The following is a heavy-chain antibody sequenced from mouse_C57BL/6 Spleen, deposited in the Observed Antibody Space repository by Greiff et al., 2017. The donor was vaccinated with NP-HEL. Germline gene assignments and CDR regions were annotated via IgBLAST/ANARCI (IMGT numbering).Heavy chain of an antibody. CDR1: GYSITSGYY. CDR2: ISYDGSN. Sequence: EVKLQESGPGLVKPSQSLSLTCSVTGYSITSGYYWNWIRQFPGNKLEWMGYISYDGSNNYNPSLKNRISITRDTSKNQFFLKLNSVTTEDTATYYCAREFDYWGQGTTLTVSS. CDR3: AREFDY. J-gene: IGHJ2*01. V-gene: IGHV3-6*01.